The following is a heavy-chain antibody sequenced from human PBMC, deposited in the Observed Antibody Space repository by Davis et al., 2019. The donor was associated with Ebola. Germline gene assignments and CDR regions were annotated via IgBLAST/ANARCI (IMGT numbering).Heavy chain of an antibody. Sequence: PGGSLRLSCAASGFTFSSYWMSWVRQAPGKGLEWVANIKQDGSEKYYVDSVKGRFTISRDNAKNSLYLRMNSLRAEDTAVYYCARDDNYDFWSGYLDYWGQGTLVTVSS. CDR1: GFTFSSYW. J-gene: IGHJ4*02. D-gene: IGHD3-3*01. CDR3: ARDDNYDFWSGYLDY. V-gene: IGHV3-7*01. CDR2: IKQDGSEK.